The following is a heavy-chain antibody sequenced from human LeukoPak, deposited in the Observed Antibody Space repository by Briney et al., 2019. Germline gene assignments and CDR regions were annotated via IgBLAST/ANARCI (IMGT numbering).Heavy chain of an antibody. CDR1: GYTFTSYG. Sequence: ASVKVSCKASGYTFTSYGISWVRRAPGQGLEWMGWISAYNGKTKYAQKLQGRVTMTTDTSTSTAYMELRSLRSDDTAVYYCARDRPDYYGNSVYLRGLYSAFGYWGQGTLVTVSS. D-gene: IGHD3-22*01. CDR2: ISAYNGKT. CDR3: ARDRPDYYGNSVYLRGLYSAFGY. J-gene: IGHJ4*02. V-gene: IGHV1-18*01.